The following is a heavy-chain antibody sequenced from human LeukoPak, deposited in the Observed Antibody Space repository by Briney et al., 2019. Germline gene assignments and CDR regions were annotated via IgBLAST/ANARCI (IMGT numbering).Heavy chain of an antibody. Sequence: AAMNVSRMASRYSFHSFGVSWLGQAPGQGLEWMGWSSAYNDNLKYAQRFQGRVTMTTDTSTSKAYMELRSLRSDDTAVYYCAREIAAAAPHYYGLDVWGQGTTVTVSS. CDR1: RYSFHSFG. V-gene: IGHV1-18*01. D-gene: IGHD6-13*01. CDR2: SSAYNDNL. J-gene: IGHJ6*02. CDR3: AREIAAAAPHYYGLDV.